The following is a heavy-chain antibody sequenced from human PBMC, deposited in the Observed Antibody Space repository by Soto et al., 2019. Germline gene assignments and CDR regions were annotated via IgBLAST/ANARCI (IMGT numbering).Heavy chain of an antibody. CDR2: PYYSGGT. Sequence: QLQLQESGPGLVKPSETLSLTGTVSGGSISSSSYYWGCIRQPPGKAREWIGSPYYSGGTYYNPSLTSRVNIAVDTFKSQCALKLDSVTAASTAVHYCSTNSLSATKGRFDPWGQGALVTVSS. CDR1: GGSISSSSYY. V-gene: IGHV4-39*01. D-gene: IGHD2-15*01. J-gene: IGHJ5*02. CDR3: STNSLSATKGRFDP.